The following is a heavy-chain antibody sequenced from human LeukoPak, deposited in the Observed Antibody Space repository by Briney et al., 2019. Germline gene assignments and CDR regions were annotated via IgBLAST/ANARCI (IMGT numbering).Heavy chain of an antibody. D-gene: IGHD1-26*01. CDR3: ARDSGSYYDFDY. CDR2: MNPNSGNT. CDR1: GYTFTSYD. J-gene: IGHJ4*02. Sequence: ASVKVSCKASGYTFTSYDINWVRQATGQGLEWMGWMNPNSGNTGYAQKFQGRVTMTRNTSISTAYMELRSLRSDDTAVYYCARDSGSYYDFDYWGQGTLVTVSS. V-gene: IGHV1-8*01.